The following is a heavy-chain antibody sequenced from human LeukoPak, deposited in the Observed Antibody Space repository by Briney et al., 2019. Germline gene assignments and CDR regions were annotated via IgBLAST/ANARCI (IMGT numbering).Heavy chain of an antibody. J-gene: IGHJ4*02. V-gene: IGHV3-23*01. CDR2: LSGSGGST. Sequence: GGSLRLSCAASGFTFSSYAMSWVRQAPGKGLEWVSALSGSGGSTYYADSVKGRFTISRDNSKNTLYLQMNSLRAEDTAVYYCASTDYYDSSGYFSRPDYWGQGTLVTVSS. CDR3: ASTDYYDSSGYFSRPDY. D-gene: IGHD3-22*01. CDR1: GFTFSSYA.